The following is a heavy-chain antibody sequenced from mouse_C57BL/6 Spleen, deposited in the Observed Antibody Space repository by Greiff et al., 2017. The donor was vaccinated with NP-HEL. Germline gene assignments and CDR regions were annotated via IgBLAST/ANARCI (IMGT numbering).Heavy chain of an antibody. CDR2: IDPSDSYT. D-gene: IGHD1-1*01. V-gene: IGHV1-69*01. CDR1: GYTFTSYW. J-gene: IGHJ1*03. CDR3: ARGYGSSYGWYFDV. Sequence: QVQLQQPGAELVMPGASVKLSCKASGYTFTSYWMHWVKQRPGQGLKWIGEIDPSDSYTNYNQKFKGKSTLTVDKSSSTAYMQLSSLTSEDSAVYYCARGYGSSYGWYFDVWGTGTTVTVSS.